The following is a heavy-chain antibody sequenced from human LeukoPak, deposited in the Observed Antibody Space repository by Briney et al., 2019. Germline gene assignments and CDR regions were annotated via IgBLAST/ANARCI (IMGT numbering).Heavy chain of an antibody. V-gene: IGHV3-23*01. Sequence: GGSLRLSCAASGFTFSSYAMTWVRQAPGKGLEWVSPISGSGGSTYYADSVKGRFTISRDNSKNTLYLQMNSLRAEDTAVYYCAKSFRYQLPPDYMDVWGKGTTVTVSS. CDR1: GFTFSSYA. J-gene: IGHJ6*03. CDR2: ISGSGGST. CDR3: AKSFRYQLPPDYMDV. D-gene: IGHD2-2*01.